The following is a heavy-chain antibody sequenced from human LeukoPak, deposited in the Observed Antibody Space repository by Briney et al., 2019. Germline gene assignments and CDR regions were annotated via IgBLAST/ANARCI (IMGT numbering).Heavy chain of an antibody. V-gene: IGHV3-43*02. CDR1: GINFADYA. CDR2: ISANGGST. CDR3: AKESGKFDY. J-gene: IGHJ4*02. Sequence: GGSLRLSCVVSGINFADYAMHWVRQPPGKGLEWVSLISANGGSTFSADSVKGRFSISRDNSKNSLYLQMNSLRSEDTAMYYCAKESGKFDYWGQGTLVAVSS.